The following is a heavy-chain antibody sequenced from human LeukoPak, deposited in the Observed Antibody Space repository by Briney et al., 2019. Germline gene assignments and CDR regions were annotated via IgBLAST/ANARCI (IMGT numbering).Heavy chain of an antibody. CDR1: GYSFTSYW. D-gene: IGHD2-15*01. CDR3: AREYRAPIVVVVAAIMRFDP. CDR2: IYPGDSDT. J-gene: IGHJ5*02. V-gene: IGHV5-51*01. Sequence: GESLKISCKGSGYSFTSYWIGWVRQMPGKGLEWMGIIYPGDSDTRYSPSFQGQVTISADKSISTAYMELSRLRSDDTAVYYCAREYRAPIVVVVAAIMRFDPWGQGTLVTVSS.